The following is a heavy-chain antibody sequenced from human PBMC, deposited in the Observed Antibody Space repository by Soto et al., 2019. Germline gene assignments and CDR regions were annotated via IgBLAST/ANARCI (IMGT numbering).Heavy chain of an antibody. CDR2: ISGYNGNT. Sequence: QVQLVQSGAEVKKPGASVKVSCKASGYTFTSYGISWVRQAPGQGLDWMGWISGYNGNTNYAQKLQGRVTMTTDTSTSTAYMELRSLRSDDTAVYYCARDWGRGQFLTNKDYWGQGTLVTVSS. CDR1: GYTFTSYG. J-gene: IGHJ4*02. V-gene: IGHV1-18*01. CDR3: ARDWGRGQFLTNKDY. D-gene: IGHD3-9*01.